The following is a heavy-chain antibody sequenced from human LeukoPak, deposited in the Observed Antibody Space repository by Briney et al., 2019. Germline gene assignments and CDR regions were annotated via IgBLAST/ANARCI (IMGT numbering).Heavy chain of an antibody. CDR2: ISGSGGNT. V-gene: IGHV3-23*01. CDR3: AKDIRDYEVLTGSGGIDY. J-gene: IGHJ4*02. Sequence: GGSLRLSCAASGFTFWNYAMTWVRQAPGKGLEWVSGISGSGGNTYYADSLKGRFTISRDNSKSTLFLQMNSLRAEDTAVYFCAKDIRDYEVLTGSGGIDYWGQGTLVTVDS. CDR1: GFTFWNYA. D-gene: IGHD3-9*01.